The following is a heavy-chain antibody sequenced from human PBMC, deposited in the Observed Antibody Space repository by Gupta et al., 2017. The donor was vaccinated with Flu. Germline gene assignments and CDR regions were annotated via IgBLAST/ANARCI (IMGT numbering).Heavy chain of an antibody. V-gene: IGHV4-34*01. CDR2: INHSGST. J-gene: IGHJ6*03. CDR3: ARGINSSTTHYYYMDV. Sequence: PPGKGLEWIGEINHSGSTNYNPSLKSRVTISVDTSKNQFSLKLSSVTAADTAVYYCARGINSSTTHYYYMDVWGKGTTVTVSS. D-gene: IGHD2-2*01.